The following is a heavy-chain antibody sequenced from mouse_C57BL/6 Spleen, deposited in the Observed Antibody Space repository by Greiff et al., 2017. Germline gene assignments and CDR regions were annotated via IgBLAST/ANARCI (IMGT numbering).Heavy chain of an antibody. CDR1: GFTFTDYG. Sequence: EVQGVASGGGLVKPGGSLKLSCAASGFTFTDYGMHWVRQAPEKGLEWVAYISSCSSTIYYADKVKGRFTISRDNTKNTLFLQMTSQRSEDTAMYYCARGGPFDYRGQGTTLTVSS. CDR3: ARGGPFDY. J-gene: IGHJ2*01. V-gene: IGHV5-17*01. CDR2: ISSCSSTI.